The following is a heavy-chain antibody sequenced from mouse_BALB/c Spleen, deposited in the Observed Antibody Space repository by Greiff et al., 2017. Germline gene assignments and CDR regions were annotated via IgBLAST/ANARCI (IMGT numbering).Heavy chain of an antibody. D-gene: IGHD1-1*01. CDR2: INPSTGYT. V-gene: IGHV1-7*01. CDR1: GYTFTSYW. J-gene: IGHJ2*01. Sequence: VQLQESGAELAKPGASVKMSCTASGYTFTSYWMHWVKQRPGQGLEWIGYINPSTGYTEYNQKFKDKATLTADKSSSTAYMQLSSLTSEDSAVYYCARGGTTVVAPGYWGQGTTLTVSS. CDR3: ARGGTTVVAPGY.